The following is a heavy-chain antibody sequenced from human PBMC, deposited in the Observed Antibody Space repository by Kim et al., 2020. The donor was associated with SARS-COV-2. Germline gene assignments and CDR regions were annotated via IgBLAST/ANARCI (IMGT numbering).Heavy chain of an antibody. CDR3: AKARQREIVVVITTAYYYGMDV. D-gene: IGHD3-22*01. V-gene: IGHV3-23*01. J-gene: IGHJ6*02. CDR2: ISGSDGST. Sequence: GGSLRLSCAASGFTFSSYAMSWVRQAPGKGLEWVSAISGSDGSTYYADSVKGRFTISRDNSKNTLYLQMNSLRAEDTAVYYCAKARQREIVVVITTAYYYGMDVWGQGTTVTVSS. CDR1: GFTFSSYA.